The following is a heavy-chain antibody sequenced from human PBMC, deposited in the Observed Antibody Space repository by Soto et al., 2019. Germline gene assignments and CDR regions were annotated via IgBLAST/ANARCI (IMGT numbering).Heavy chain of an antibody. Sequence: ASVKVSCKASGYTFTGYYMHWVLQAPGQGLEWMGWINPNSGGTNYAQKFQGRVTMTRDTSISTAYMELSRLRSDDTAVYYCARSEPLQLCHDYWGQGTLVTVSS. CDR1: GYTFTGYY. V-gene: IGHV1-2*02. J-gene: IGHJ4*02. CDR2: INPNSGGT. CDR3: ARSEPLQLCHDY. D-gene: IGHD5-18*01.